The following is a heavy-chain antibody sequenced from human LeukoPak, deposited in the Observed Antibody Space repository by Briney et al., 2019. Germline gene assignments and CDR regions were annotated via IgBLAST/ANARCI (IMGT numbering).Heavy chain of an antibody. Sequence: GGSLRLSCAASGFTFSTDSMNWVRQAPGKGLEWVSSISSGSSYMHYAESVKGRFIVSRDNAKNVLYLQINSLRPEDTGVYYCARAIWPSFDYWGQGAQVTVSS. J-gene: IGHJ4*02. CDR3: ARAIWPSFDY. V-gene: IGHV3-21*06. CDR1: GFTFSTDS. D-gene: IGHD2-21*01. CDR2: ISSGSSYM.